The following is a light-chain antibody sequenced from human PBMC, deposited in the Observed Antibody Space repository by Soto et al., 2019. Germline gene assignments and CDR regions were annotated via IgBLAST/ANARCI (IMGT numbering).Light chain of an antibody. CDR1: SSDVGGYIY. V-gene: IGLV2-14*01. CDR2: EVS. J-gene: IGLJ2*01. CDR3: SSYTSSATVI. Sequence: QSALTQPASVSGSPGQSITISCTGTSSDVGGYIYVSWYQHHAGNAPKLMIYEVSNRPSGVSNRFSGSKSGNTASLTISGLQDEDEAEYYCSSYTSSATVIFGGGTKLT.